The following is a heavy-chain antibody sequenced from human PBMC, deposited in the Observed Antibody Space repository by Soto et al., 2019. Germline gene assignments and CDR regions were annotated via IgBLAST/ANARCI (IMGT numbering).Heavy chain of an antibody. CDR3: ASGSAGHKNSGTPPD. CDR2: ISYDGSNE. Sequence: QVQVVESGGGVVQPGRSLRLSCAASGFTFSTYAMHWVRQAPGKGLEWVAVISYDGSNEYYVDSVKGRFTISRDNSKNAVYRQRNSLREGDRAGYYGASGSAGHKNSGTPPDGGQETLVT. J-gene: IGHJ4*02. CDR1: GFTFSTYA. D-gene: IGHD3-10*01. V-gene: IGHV3-30-3*01.